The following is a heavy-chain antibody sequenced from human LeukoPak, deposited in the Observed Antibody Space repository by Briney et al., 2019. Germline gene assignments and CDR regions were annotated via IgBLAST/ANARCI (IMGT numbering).Heavy chain of an antibody. CDR2: INPNSGGT. J-gene: IGHJ4*02. Sequence: ASVKVSCKASGYTFTGYYMHWVRQAPGQGLEWMGWINPNSGGTKYAQKFQGRVTMTRDTSISTAYMELSRLRSDDTAVYYCARDWIAAAVFDYWGQGTLVTVSS. CDR3: ARDWIAAAVFDY. CDR1: GYTFTGYY. V-gene: IGHV1-2*02. D-gene: IGHD6-13*01.